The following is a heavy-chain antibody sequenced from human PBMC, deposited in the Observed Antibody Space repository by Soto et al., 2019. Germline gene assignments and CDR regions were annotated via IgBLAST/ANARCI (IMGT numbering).Heavy chain of an antibody. Sequence: SETLSLTCTVSGGSISSYYWSWIRQPPGKVLEWIGYIYYSGSTNYNPSLKSRVTISVDTSKNQFSLKLSSVTAADTAVYYCAREGLGDGMDVWGQGTTVTVSS. CDR2: IYYSGST. J-gene: IGHJ6*02. CDR3: AREGLGDGMDV. D-gene: IGHD3-10*01. CDR1: GGSISSYY. V-gene: IGHV4-59*01.